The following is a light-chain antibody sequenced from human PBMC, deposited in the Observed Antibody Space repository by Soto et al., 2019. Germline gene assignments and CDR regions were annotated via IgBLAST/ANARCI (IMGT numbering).Light chain of an antibody. J-gene: IGKJ1*01. V-gene: IGKV3-11*01. CDR1: QSVSSY. CDR3: QQRSNRVT. Sequence: EIVLTQSPATLSLSPGERATLSCRASQSVSSYLAWYQQKPGQAPRLLIYDASNRATGIPARFSGSGSGTDFTLTISSLEPEDFAVYSCQQRSNRVTFGQGTKVDIK. CDR2: DAS.